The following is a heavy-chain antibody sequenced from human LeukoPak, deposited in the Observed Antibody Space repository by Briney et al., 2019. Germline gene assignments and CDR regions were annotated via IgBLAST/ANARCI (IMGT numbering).Heavy chain of an antibody. CDR2: ISGSGDST. CDR3: AKPYCSSTSCYTRAFDI. J-gene: IGHJ3*02. D-gene: IGHD2-2*02. V-gene: IGHV3-23*01. CDR1: GFTFSSFP. Sequence: PGGSLRLSCAASGFTFSSFPLSWVRQAPGKGLEWASVISGSGDSTVYADAGKGRFTISRDNSKNTLYLQMSSLRAEDTAIYYCAKPYCSSTSCYTRAFDIWGQGTMVTVSS.